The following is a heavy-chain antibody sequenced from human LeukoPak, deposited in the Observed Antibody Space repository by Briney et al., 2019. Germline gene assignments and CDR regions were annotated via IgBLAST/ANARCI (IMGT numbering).Heavy chain of an antibody. CDR1: GFTFSGSW. CDR3: ARDSGSYPIRYDY. J-gene: IGHJ4*02. Sequence: GGSLRLSCAASGFTFSGSWMSWVRQAPGKGLEWVSSISSSSSYIYYADSVKGRFTISRDNAKNSLYLQMNSLRAEDTAVYYCARDSGSYPIRYDYWGQGTLVTVSS. D-gene: IGHD1-26*01. CDR2: ISSSSSYI. V-gene: IGHV3-21*01.